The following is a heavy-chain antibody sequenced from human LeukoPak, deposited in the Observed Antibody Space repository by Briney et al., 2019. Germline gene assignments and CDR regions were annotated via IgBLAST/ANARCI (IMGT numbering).Heavy chain of an antibody. CDR2: INPNSGGT. V-gene: IGHV1-2*02. CDR1: GYTFTGYY. D-gene: IGHD4-17*01. J-gene: IGHJ4*02. Sequence: ASVKVSCKASGYTFTGYYMHWVRQAPGQGLEWMGWINPNSGGTNYAQKFQGRVTMTRDTSISTAYMELSRLRSDDTAVYYCARIDDYGDPYYFDYWGQRTLVTVSS. CDR3: ARIDDYGDPYYFDY.